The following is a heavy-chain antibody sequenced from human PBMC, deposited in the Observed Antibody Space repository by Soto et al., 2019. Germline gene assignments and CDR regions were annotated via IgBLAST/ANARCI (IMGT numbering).Heavy chain of an antibody. Sequence: EVQLVESGGGLVQPGGSLRLSCAASGLTFSSYWMHWFRQAPGKGRGWVSRFNTDGRSTTYADSVKGRLTISRDNTKNTLYLQMNSLRVEDTAVYYCARASGSNIHFDYWGQGTLVTVSS. D-gene: IGHD1-26*01. V-gene: IGHV3-74*01. CDR2: FNTDGRST. CDR1: GLTFSSYW. CDR3: ARASGSNIHFDY. J-gene: IGHJ4*02.